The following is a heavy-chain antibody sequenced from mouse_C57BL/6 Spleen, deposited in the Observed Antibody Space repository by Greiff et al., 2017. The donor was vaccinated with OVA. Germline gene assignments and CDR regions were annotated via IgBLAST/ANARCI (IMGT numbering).Heavy chain of an antibody. CDR1: GYTFTSYW. D-gene: IGHD2-4*01. J-gene: IGHJ2*01. CDR2: IDPSDSET. V-gene: IGHV1-52*01. Sequence: QVQLKQPGAELVRPGSSVKLSCKASGYTFTSYWMHWVKQRPIQGLEWIGNIDPSDSETHYNQKFKDKATLTVDKSSSTAYMQLSSLTSEDSAVYYCARADYDYDPGVFDYWGQGTTLTVSS. CDR3: ARADYDYDPGVFDY.